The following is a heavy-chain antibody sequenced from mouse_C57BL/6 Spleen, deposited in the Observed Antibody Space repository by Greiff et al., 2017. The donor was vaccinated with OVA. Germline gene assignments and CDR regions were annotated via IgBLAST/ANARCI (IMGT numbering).Heavy chain of an antibody. CDR1: GYSFTGYY. CDR2: INPSTGGT. V-gene: IGHV1-42*01. Sequence: VQLQQSGPELVKPGASVKISCKASGYSFTGYYMNWVKQSPEKSLEWIGEINPSTGGTTYNQKFKAKATLTVDKSSSTAYMQLKSLTSEDSAVYYCASTVPHYYAMDYWGQGTSVTVSS. D-gene: IGHD1-1*01. CDR3: ASTVPHYYAMDY. J-gene: IGHJ4*01.